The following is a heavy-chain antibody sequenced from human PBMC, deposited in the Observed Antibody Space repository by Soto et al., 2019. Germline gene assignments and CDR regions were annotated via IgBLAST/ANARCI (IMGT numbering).Heavy chain of an antibody. CDR2: IWCDGSNK. CDR3: ARDVPYGSGSYGDY. D-gene: IGHD3-10*01. J-gene: IGHJ4*02. CDR1: GFTFSSYG. V-gene: IGHV3-33*01. Sequence: QVQLVESGGGVVQPGRSLRLSCAAAGFTFSSYGMQWVRQAPGKGLEGVAVIWCDGSNKNYADSVKGPFTNSRDNSKNALYLQMNSLRGEDTAVDYCARDVPYGSGSYGDYWGQGTMVTVSS.